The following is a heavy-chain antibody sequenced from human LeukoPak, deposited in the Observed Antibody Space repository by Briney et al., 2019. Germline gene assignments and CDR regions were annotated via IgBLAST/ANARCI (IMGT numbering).Heavy chain of an antibody. Sequence: SETLSLTCTVSGGSISSYYWNWIRQPPGKGLEWIGYIHYSGSINYNPSLKSRVTMSLDTSQNQFSLKLTSVTAADTALYYCARDPPDYLLIAFDIWGQGTMVTVSS. J-gene: IGHJ3*02. CDR2: IHYSGSI. CDR1: GGSISSYY. D-gene: IGHD3-10*01. CDR3: ARDPPDYLLIAFDI. V-gene: IGHV4-59*01.